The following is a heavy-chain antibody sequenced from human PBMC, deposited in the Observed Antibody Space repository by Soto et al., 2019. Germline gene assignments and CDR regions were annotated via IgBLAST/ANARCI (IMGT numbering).Heavy chain of an antibody. CDR1: GFAFSSYV. CDR3: AKRKDNGDSCRYFDL. CDR2: IHNDGGNT. Sequence: QLLESGGGLAQPGESLRLSCVASGFAFSSYVMSWVRLAPGKGLEWVSTIHNDGGNTYFADSVKGRFTISRDNSKSTLYLQMSSLRADDTAMYYCAKRKDNGDSCRYFDLWGRGTLVTVSS. J-gene: IGHJ2*01. V-gene: IGHV3-23*01. D-gene: IGHD4-17*01.